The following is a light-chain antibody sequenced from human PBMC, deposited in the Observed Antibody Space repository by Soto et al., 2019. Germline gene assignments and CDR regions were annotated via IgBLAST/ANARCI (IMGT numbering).Light chain of an antibody. CDR3: QQRSNWPPHT. CDR1: QSVSSN. Sequence: TQSPGTLSLSPGERATLSCRAIQSVSSNLAWYQQKPVQAPRLLIYGASSRATGIPARFSGSGSGTDFTLTISSLEPEDFAVYYCQQRSNWPPHTFGQGTRLEIK. V-gene: IGKV3-11*01. CDR2: GAS. J-gene: IGKJ5*01.